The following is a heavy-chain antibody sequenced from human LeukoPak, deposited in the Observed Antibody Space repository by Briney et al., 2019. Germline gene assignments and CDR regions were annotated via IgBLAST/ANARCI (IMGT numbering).Heavy chain of an antibody. CDR2: ISGSGGST. D-gene: IGHD5-12*01. J-gene: IGHJ4*02. CDR3: ARDHGGYAVDYYFDY. Sequence: PGGSLRLSCAASGFTFSSYAMSWVRQAPGKGLEWVSSISGSGGSTYYADSVKGRFTISRDNSKNTLYLQMNSLRAEDTAVYYCARDHGGYAVDYYFDYWGQGTLVTVSS. V-gene: IGHV3-23*01. CDR1: GFTFSSYA.